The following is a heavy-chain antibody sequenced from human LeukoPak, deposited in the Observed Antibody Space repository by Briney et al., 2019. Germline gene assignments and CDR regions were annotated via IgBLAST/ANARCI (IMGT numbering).Heavy chain of an antibody. CDR1: GFTFSSYW. CDR2: INRDGSST. CDR3: ARVSLWNEVAFDS. V-gene: IGHV3-74*01. Sequence: PGGSLRLSCAASGFTFSSYWMHWVRQAPGKGLVWVARINRDGSSTSYADSVKGRFTISRDNAKNSLYLQMNSLRAEDTAVYYCARVSLWNEVAFDSWGQGTMVTVSS. J-gene: IGHJ3*02. D-gene: IGHD1-1*01.